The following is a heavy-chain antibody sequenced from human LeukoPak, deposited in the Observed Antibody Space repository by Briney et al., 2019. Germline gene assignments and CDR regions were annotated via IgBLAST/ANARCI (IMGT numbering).Heavy chain of an antibody. J-gene: IGHJ4*02. D-gene: IGHD5-24*01. CDR3: ARDLLEMGASY. V-gene: IGHV4-59*01. CDR1: GGSISSYY. Sequence: KPSETLSLTCTVSGGSISSYYWSWIRQPPGKGLEWIGYIYYSGSTNYNPSLKSRVTISVDTSKNQFSLKLSSVTAADTAVYYCARDLLEMGASYWGQGTLVTVSS. CDR2: IYYSGST.